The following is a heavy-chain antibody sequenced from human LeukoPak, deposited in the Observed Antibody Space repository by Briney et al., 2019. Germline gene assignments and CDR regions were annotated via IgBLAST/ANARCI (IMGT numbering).Heavy chain of an antibody. CDR3: GFGDLGPLDY. D-gene: IGHD3-10*01. Sequence: PGGSLRLSCAASGFIFSSYGMNWARQAPGKGLEWVSYISSSSSTIYYADSVKGRFTISRDNSKNTLYLQMNSLRTEDTAVYYCGFGDLGPLDYWGQGTLVTVSS. V-gene: IGHV3-48*01. CDR2: ISSSSSTI. CDR1: GFIFSSYG. J-gene: IGHJ4*02.